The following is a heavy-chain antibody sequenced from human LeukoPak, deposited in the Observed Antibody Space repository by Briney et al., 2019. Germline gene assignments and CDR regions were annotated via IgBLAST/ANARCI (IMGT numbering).Heavy chain of an antibody. J-gene: IGHJ4*02. Sequence: TGGSLRLSCAASRFTFTRHAMSWVRQAPGKGLEWVSTTGLESVHTLCADSVQGRFTVSRDNSRNTLDLQMDNLRVDGTAIYYCVRGDDIGKHPTRAYYFDIWGQGTLVSVSS. CDR1: RFTFTRHA. V-gene: IGHV3-23*01. D-gene: IGHD3-10*01. CDR2: TGLESVHT. CDR3: VRGDDIGKHPTRAYYFDI.